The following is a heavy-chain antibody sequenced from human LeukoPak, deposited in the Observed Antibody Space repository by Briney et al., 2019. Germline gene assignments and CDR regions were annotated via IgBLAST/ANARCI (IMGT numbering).Heavy chain of an antibody. CDR3: AGGSGSYLDYYGMDV. CDR1: GGSISSYY. J-gene: IGHJ6*02. V-gene: IGHV4-4*07. Sequence: SETLSLTCTVSGGSISSYYWSWIRQPAGKGLEWIGRIYTSGGTNYNPSLKSRVTMSVDTSKNQFSLKLSSVTAADTAVYYCAGGSGSYLDYYGMDVWGQGTTVTVSS. D-gene: IGHD3-10*01. CDR2: IYTSGGT.